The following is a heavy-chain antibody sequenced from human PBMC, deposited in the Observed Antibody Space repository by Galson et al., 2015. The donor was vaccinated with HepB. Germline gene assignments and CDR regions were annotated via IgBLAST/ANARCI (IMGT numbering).Heavy chain of an antibody. Sequence: SLRLSCAASGFTFSSYSMNWVRQAPGKGLEWVAYISSSSSTIYYADSVKGRFTISRDNAKNSLYLQMNSLRAEDTAVYYCARDVEMATFDYWGQGTLVTVSS. J-gene: IGHJ4*02. CDR2: ISSSSSTI. CDR3: ARDVEMATFDY. D-gene: IGHD5-24*01. CDR1: GFTFSSYS. V-gene: IGHV3-48*04.